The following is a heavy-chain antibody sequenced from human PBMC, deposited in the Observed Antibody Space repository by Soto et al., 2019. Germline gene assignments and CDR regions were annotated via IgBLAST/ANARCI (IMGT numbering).Heavy chain of an antibody. J-gene: IGHJ5*02. CDR3: ARSVFP. Sequence: QVQLQESGPGLVKPSQTLSLTCTVSGGSISSGGYYWSWIRQHPGKGLEWIGYIYYSGNTYYNPPLKSRFTISVDTSKTPSPRKLPPGTAADPAVYSCARSVFPWGQGPLVTVPS. CDR2: IYYSGNT. CDR1: GGSISSGGYY. V-gene: IGHV4-31*03.